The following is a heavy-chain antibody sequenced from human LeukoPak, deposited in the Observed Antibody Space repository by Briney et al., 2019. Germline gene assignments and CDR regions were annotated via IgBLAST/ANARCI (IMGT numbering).Heavy chain of an antibody. CDR2: ISAYNGNT. D-gene: IGHD3-22*01. CDR3: ARGGVSDSSGYYYDY. CDR1: GYTFTSYG. J-gene: IGHJ4*02. Sequence: EASVKVSCKASGYTFTSYGISWVRQAPGQGLEWMGWISAYNGNTNYAQKLQGRVTMTTDTPTSTAYMELRSLRSDDTAVYYCARGGVSDSSGYYYDYWGQGTLVTVSS. V-gene: IGHV1-18*01.